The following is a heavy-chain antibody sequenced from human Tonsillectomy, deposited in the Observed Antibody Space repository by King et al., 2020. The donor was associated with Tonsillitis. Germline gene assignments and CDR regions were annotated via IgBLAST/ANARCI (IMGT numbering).Heavy chain of an antibody. CDR2: IYPGDSDT. V-gene: IGHV5-51*01. D-gene: IGHD2/OR15-2a*01. CDR1: RYNFNNYW. Sequence: QLVQSGAEVKKPGESLKISCKGSRYNFNNYWIGWVRQMPGKGLEWMGIIYPGDSDTRYSPSFQGQVTISADKSISTAYLQWSSLKASDTAMYYCARHFYGESRGYYYYYMDVWGKGTTVTVSS. J-gene: IGHJ6*03. CDR3: ARHFYGESRGYYYYYMDV.